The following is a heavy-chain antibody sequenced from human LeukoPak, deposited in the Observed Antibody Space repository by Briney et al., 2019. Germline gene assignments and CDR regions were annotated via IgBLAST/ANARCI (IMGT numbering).Heavy chain of an antibody. Sequence: GGSLRLSCAASGFTFSSYWMSWVRQAPGKGLEWVANIKQGGSKKSYVDPVKGRFTISRDNAKNSLYLQMNSLRAEDTAIYYCTRVGYIDEGIDYWGQGTLVTVSS. CDR1: GFTFSSYW. V-gene: IGHV3-7*04. CDR3: TRVGYIDEGIDY. J-gene: IGHJ4*02. D-gene: IGHD5-24*01. CDR2: IKQGGSKK.